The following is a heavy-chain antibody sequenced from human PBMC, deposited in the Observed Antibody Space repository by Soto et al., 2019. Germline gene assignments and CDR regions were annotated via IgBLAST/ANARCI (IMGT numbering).Heavy chain of an antibody. CDR2: IYYSGST. D-gene: IGHD6-13*01. CDR3: DILAAAGTQDV. J-gene: IGHJ6*02. CDR1: GGSISSGDYY. Sequence: SLTCTVSGGSISSGDYYWSWIRQPPGKGLEWIGYIYYSGSTYYNPSLKSRVTISVDTSKNQFSLKLSSVTAADTAVYYCDILAAAGTQDVWGQGTTVTVYS. V-gene: IGHV4-30-4*01.